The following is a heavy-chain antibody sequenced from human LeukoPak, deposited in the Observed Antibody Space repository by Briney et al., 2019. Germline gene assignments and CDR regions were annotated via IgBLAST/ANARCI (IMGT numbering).Heavy chain of an antibody. J-gene: IGHJ3*02. V-gene: IGHV3-30*02. CDR1: GFIFSSYG. CDR3: ARNFYDVGGGSDI. CDR2: TRSDGINK. Sequence: PGGSLRLSCAASGFIFSSYGMHWVRQAPGKGLEWVAFTRSDGINKYYADSVKRRFTISRDNSKKTVYLQMNSLRVEDTAVYYCARNFYDVGGGSDIWGQGTMVTVSS. D-gene: IGHD3-22*01.